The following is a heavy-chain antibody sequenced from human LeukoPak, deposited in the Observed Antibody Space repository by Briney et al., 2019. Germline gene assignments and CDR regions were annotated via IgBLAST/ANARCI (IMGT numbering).Heavy chain of an antibody. J-gene: IGHJ2*01. CDR3: ARQWYCSGGSCHSGWYFDL. D-gene: IGHD2-15*01. Sequence: PSETLSLTCTVSGGSISSSSYYCGWIRQPPGKGLEWIGSIYYSGNTYYNPSLKSRVTISVDTSKNQFSLKLSSVTAADTAVYYCARQWYCSGGSCHSGWYFDLWGRGTLVTVSS. CDR1: GGSISSSSYY. V-gene: IGHV4-39*01. CDR2: IYYSGNT.